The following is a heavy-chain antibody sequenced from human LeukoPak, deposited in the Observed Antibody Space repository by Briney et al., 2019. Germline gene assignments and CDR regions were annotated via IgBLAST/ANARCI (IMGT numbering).Heavy chain of an antibody. Sequence: PGGSLRLSCAASGFTFDDYGMSWVRQAPGKGLEWVSGINWNGGSTVYADSVKGRFTISRDNAKNSLYLQMNSLRVEDTAVYYCARGIGYCSGGSCLKIPVYYYYYMDVWGKGTTVTISS. CDR1: GFTFDDYG. CDR3: ARGIGYCSGGSCLKIPVYYYYYMDV. J-gene: IGHJ6*03. CDR2: INWNGGST. D-gene: IGHD2-15*01. V-gene: IGHV3-20*04.